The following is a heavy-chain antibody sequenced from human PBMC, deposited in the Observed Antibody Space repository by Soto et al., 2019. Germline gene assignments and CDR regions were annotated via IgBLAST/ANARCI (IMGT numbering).Heavy chain of an antibody. Sequence: QVQLEESGGGVVQPGRSLRLSCEASGFTFNTYSMHWVRQPPGKGLEWLAAIWYDGTQKYYADSAKGRFIISRANSKKTLYLEMNSLRDEDTAVYYCARAGGTTVTGLWHFDSWGQGTLVTVSS. D-gene: IGHD4-17*01. J-gene: IGHJ4*02. CDR2: IWYDGTQK. CDR3: ARAGGTTVTGLWHFDS. CDR1: GFTFNTYS. V-gene: IGHV3-33*01.